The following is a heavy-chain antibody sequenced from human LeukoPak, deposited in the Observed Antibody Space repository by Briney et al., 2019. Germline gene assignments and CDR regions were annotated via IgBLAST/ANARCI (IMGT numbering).Heavy chain of an antibody. CDR2: ISGSGGST. CDR3: AKDFSAGTYFDY. J-gene: IGHJ4*02. D-gene: IGHD6-13*01. V-gene: IGHV3-23*01. Sequence: GGSLRLSCAASGFTFSSFDTSWVRQAPGKGLEWVSGISGSGGSTYYADSVKGRFTISRDYSKNTLFLQMNSLRAEDTAIYYCAKDFSAGTYFDYWGQGTLVTVSS. CDR1: GFTFSSFD.